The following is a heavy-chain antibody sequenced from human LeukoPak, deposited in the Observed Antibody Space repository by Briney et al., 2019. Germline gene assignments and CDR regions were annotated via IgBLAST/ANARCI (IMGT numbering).Heavy chain of an antibody. CDR1: GYSFTSYD. V-gene: IGHV1-8*01. CDR3: ARAPFRPGRGYNGYEFDS. D-gene: IGHD5-12*01. CDR2: MNPNSGNT. J-gene: IGHJ5*01. Sequence: ASVKVSCKASGYSFTSYDINWVRQATGQGLEWMGWMNPNSGNTGYAQKFRGRVTMTRHTSISTAYMELSSLRSEDTAVYYCARAPFRPGRGYNGYEFDSWGQGTLVTVSS.